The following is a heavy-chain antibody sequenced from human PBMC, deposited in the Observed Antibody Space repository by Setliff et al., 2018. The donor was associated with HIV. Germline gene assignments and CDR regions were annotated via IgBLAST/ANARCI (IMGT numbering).Heavy chain of an antibody. Sequence: SVKVSCKASGYTFTSYDINWVRQATGQGLVWMGGIIPILGIANYAQKFQGRVTITADKSTSTAYMELSSLRSEDTAVYYCANYYYDSSGYYEAEYFQHWGQGTLVTVSS. V-gene: IGHV1-69*10. J-gene: IGHJ1*01. CDR3: ANYYYDSSGYYEAEYFQH. CDR2: IIPILGIA. D-gene: IGHD3-22*01. CDR1: GYTFTSYD.